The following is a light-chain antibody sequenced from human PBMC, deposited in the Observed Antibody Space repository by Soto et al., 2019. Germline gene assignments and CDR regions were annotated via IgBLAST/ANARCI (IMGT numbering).Light chain of an antibody. CDR2: EVN. V-gene: IGLV2-8*01. J-gene: IGLJ3*02. CDR3: SSYAGGNNWV. Sequence: QSALTQPASVSGSPGQSITISCTGTSSDVGSYNLVSWYQQHPGKAPKLMLYEVNKRPSGVPDRFSGSKSGNTASLTVSGLQAEDEANYYCSSYAGGNNWVFGGGTKVTVL. CDR1: SSDVGSYNL.